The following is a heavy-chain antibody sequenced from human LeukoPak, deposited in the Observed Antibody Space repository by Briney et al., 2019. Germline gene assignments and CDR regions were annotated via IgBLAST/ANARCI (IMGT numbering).Heavy chain of an antibody. D-gene: IGHD3-9*01. V-gene: IGHV3-23*01. Sequence: GGSLRLSCAAPGFTFSSYGMNWVRQAPGKGLEWVSTISGSGGSTYYADSVKGRFTISRDNSKDTLYLQMNSLRAEDTAVYYCAKPLTGYFHWFDPWGRGTLVTVSS. CDR3: AKPLTGYFHWFDP. CDR1: GFTFSSYG. J-gene: IGHJ5*02. CDR2: ISGSGGST.